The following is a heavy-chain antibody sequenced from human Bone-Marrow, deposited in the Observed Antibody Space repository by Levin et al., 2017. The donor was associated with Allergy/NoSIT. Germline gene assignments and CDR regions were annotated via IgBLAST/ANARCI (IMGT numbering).Heavy chain of an antibody. CDR3: AKDTASNWYFDL. V-gene: IGHV1-46*03. CDR1: GFPFSNFY. J-gene: IGHJ2*01. D-gene: IGHD5/OR15-5a*01. Sequence: ASVKVSCKASGFPFSNFYMHWVRQAPGQGFEWMGIINPSGGATTYALKFKGRVTMTRDTSTTTVYMELSSLRSDDTAIYYCAKDTASNWYFDLWGRGTLVTVSS. CDR2: INPSGGAT.